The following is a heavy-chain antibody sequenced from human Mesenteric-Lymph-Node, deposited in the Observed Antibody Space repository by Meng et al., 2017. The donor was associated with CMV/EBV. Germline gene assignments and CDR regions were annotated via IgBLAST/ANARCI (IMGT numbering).Heavy chain of an antibody. V-gene: IGHV3-21*01. J-gene: IGHJ4*02. D-gene: IGHD4-17*01. CDR1: GFTFSSYS. Sequence: GGSLRLSCAASGFTFSSYSMNWVRQAPGKGLEWVSSISSSSSYIYYADSVKGRFTISRDNAKNSLYLQMNSLRAEDTAVYYCARGDPTVTTDYWGQGTLVTVSS. CDR3: ARGDPTVTTDY. CDR2: ISSSSSYI.